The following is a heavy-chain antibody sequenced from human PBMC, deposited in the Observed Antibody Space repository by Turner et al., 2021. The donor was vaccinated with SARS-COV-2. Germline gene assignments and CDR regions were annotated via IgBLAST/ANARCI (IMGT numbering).Heavy chain of an antibody. V-gene: IGHV1-18*01. CDR3: AKVVQRKCDY. CDR2: IVAYNVNT. D-gene: IGHD2-15*01. Sequence: QVQLVQSGAEIRKPGPSVRVSCKASGYTFTSYGISWFCQAPGQGLEWMGWIVAYNVNTNNAQKLQGIVTITTDTSTSTAYLELRSLVSDHAAVYYCAKVVQRKCDYWGQGTLVTVSS. CDR1: GYTFTSYG. J-gene: IGHJ4*02.